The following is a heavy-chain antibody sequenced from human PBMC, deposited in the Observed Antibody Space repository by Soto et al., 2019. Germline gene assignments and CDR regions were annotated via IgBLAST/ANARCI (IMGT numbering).Heavy chain of an antibody. V-gene: IGHV1-69*02. J-gene: IGHJ5*02. CDR2: IIPILRIA. CDR3: ATDFIAAAGNGEVP. D-gene: IGHD6-13*01. Sequence: SVKVSCKASGGTFSSYTISWVRQAPVQGREWMGRIIPILRIANYAQKFQGRVPITADKSTSTASMELRSLRSEDTAVYYCATDFIAAAGNGEVPRGPGTLVTVSS. CDR1: GGTFSSYT.